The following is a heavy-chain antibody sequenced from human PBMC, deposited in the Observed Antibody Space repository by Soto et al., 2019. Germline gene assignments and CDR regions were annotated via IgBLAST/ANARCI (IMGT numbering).Heavy chain of an antibody. J-gene: IGHJ4*02. CDR3: ARGDYGDYVHFDY. CDR2: INPNSGGT. D-gene: IGHD4-17*01. V-gene: IGHV1-2*04. Sequence: QVPLVQSGAEVKKPGASVKVSCKASGYTFTGYYMPWVRQAPGQGLEWMGWINPNSGGTNYAQKFQGWVTMTRDTSISTAYMELSRLRSDDTAVYYCARGDYGDYVHFDYWGQGTLVTVSS. CDR1: GYTFTGYY.